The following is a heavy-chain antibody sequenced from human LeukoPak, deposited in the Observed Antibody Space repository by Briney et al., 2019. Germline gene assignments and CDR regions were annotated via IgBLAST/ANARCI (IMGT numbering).Heavy chain of an antibody. CDR1: GGSFSGYY. CDR2: INHSGST. Sequence: SETLSLTCAVYGGSFSGYYWSWIRQPPGKGLEWIGEINHSGSTNYSPSLKSRVTISVDTSKNQFSLKLSSVTAADTAVYYCARGGLSYDILTSNIDHDTKFDYWGQGTLVTVSS. J-gene: IGHJ4*02. CDR3: ARGGLSYDILTSNIDHDTKFDY. V-gene: IGHV4-34*01. D-gene: IGHD3-9*01.